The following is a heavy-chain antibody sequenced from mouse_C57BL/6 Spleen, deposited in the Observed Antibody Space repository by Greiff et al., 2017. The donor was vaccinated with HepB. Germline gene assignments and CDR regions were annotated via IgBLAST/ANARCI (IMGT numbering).Heavy chain of an antibody. D-gene: IGHD2-1*01. CDR3: ARGNMDCWCLDV. CDR1: GYTFTDYH. V-gene: IGHV1-22*01. Sequence: EVQLQQSGPELVKPGASVKMSCKASGYTFTDYHMHWVKQSHGTSLEWIGYNNPNNGGTSYNQKFKGKATLTLNNASTTAYMELRSLTSEDSAVYFWARGNMDCWCLDVGGTGTTVTVAS. J-gene: IGHJ1*03. CDR2: NNPNNGGT.